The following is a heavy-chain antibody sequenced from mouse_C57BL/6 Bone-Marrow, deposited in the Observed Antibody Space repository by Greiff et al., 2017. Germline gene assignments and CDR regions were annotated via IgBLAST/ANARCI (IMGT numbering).Heavy chain of an antibody. J-gene: IGHJ2*01. CDR2: ISSGGSYT. CDR3: ARRFYDGYYDYFDY. D-gene: IGHD2-3*01. CDR1: GFTFSSYG. Sequence: DVHLVESGGDLVKPGGSLKLSCAASGFTFSSYGMSWVRQTPDKRLEWVATISSGGSYTYYPDSVKGRFTISRDNAKNTLYLQMSRLKSEDTAMYYCARRFYDGYYDYFDYWGQGTTLTVSS. V-gene: IGHV5-6*01.